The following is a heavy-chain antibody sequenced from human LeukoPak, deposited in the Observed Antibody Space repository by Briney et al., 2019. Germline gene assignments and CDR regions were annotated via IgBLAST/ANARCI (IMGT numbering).Heavy chain of an antibody. D-gene: IGHD3-3*01. CDR2: IYYSGST. V-gene: IGHV4-59*01. CDR1: GGSISSYY. J-gene: IGHJ3*02. CDR3: ARGKGTKYYDFWSGPYAFDI. Sequence: PSETLSLTCTVAGGSISSYYWSWIRQPPGKGLEWIGYIYYSGSTNYNTSLKSRVTISVDTSKNQFSLKLSSVTAADTAVYYCARGKGTKYYDFWSGPYAFDIWGQGTMVTVSS.